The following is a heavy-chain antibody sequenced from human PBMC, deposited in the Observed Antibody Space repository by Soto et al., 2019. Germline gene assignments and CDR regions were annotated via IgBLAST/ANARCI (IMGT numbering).Heavy chain of an antibody. CDR3: ARYNYDYSTDY. Sequence: PGGSLRLSCAASGFTFSSYAMHWVRQAPGKGLEWVAVISYDGSNKYYADSVKGRFTISRVNSKNTLYLQMNSLRAEDTALYYCARYNYDYSTDYWGRGTLVTVSS. V-gene: IGHV3-30-3*01. D-gene: IGHD5-18*01. CDR1: GFTFSSYA. CDR2: ISYDGSNK. J-gene: IGHJ4*02.